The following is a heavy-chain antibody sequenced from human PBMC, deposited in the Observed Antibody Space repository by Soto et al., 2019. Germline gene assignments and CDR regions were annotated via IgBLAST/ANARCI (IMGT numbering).Heavy chain of an antibody. D-gene: IGHD3-22*01. J-gene: IGHJ5*02. V-gene: IGHV4-31*03. CDR2: ISYSGRT. CDR3: ARARQYYDSEFDP. Sequence: PSETLSLTCTVSGGSISSVGYYWSWIRQHPGKGLEWIGYISYSGRTYYNPSLKSRLTISLDTSENQFSLKLTSVTAADTAMYYWARARQYYDSEFDPWGQGTLVTVS. CDR1: GGSISSVGYY.